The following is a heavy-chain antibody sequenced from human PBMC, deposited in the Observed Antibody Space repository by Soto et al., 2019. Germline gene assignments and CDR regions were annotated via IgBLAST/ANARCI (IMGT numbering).Heavy chain of an antibody. D-gene: IGHD2-15*01. Sequence: SQTLSLTFVCSGDTVSSNSVAWNWVRQSPSRCLEWLGRTYYRSRWYSDYAVSVRSLIDINADTSKNQVSLQLNSVTPEDTAVYYCARSEEDSDYYYYGMDVWGQGTTVTVSS. V-gene: IGHV6-1*01. CDR2: TYYRSRWYS. CDR1: GDTVSSNSVA. J-gene: IGHJ6*02. CDR3: ARSEEDSDYYYYGMDV.